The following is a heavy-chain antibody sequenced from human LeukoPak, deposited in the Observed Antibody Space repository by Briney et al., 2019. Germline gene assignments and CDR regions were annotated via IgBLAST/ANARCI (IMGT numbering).Heavy chain of an antibody. Sequence: ASVKVSCKASGYTFTSYGISWVRQAPGHGLEWMGWMSAYNGNTNYAQKLQGRVTMTTDTSTSTAYMELTSLRSDDTAVYYCARELDSSGPKYYYYYYGMDVWGQGTTVTVSS. CDR2: MSAYNGNT. CDR3: ARELDSSGPKYYYYYYGMDV. D-gene: IGHD3-22*01. J-gene: IGHJ6*02. CDR1: GYTFTSYG. V-gene: IGHV1-18*01.